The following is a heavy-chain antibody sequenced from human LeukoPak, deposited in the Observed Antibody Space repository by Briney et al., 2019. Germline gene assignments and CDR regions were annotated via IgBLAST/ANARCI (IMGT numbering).Heavy chain of an antibody. D-gene: IGHD1-26*01. CDR3: AKDANSGSYSGPPDY. CDR1: GFIFSRYG. J-gene: IGHJ4*02. Sequence: GGSLRLSCAASGFIFSRYGMHWVRQAPGKGLEWVAVLSYDGSHKFYADSLKGRFTISRDNSKNTLYLQMSSLRAEDTAVYYCAKDANSGSYSGPPDYWGQGTLVTVSS. V-gene: IGHV3-30*18. CDR2: LSYDGSHK.